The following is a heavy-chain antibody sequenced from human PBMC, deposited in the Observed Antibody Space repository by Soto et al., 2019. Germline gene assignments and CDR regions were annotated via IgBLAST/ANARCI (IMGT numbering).Heavy chain of an antibody. CDR2: ISSSSSYI. D-gene: IGHD4-17*01. J-gene: IGHJ5*02. CDR3: AGGFLTTGWFDP. CDR1: GFTFSSYS. V-gene: IGHV3-21*01. Sequence: GGSLRLSCAASGFTFSSYSMNWVRQAPGKGLEWVSSISSSSSYIYYADSVKGRFTISRDNAKNSLYLQMNSLRAEDTAVYYCAGGFLTTGWFDPWGQGTLVTVS.